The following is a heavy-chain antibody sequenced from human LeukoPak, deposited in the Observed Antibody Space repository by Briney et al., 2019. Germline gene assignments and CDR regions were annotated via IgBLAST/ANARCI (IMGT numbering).Heavy chain of an antibody. CDR1: GFTVSDNN. J-gene: IGHJ4*02. D-gene: IGHD3-10*01. Sequence: GGSLRLSCAASGFTVSDNNMNWVRQAPGKGLEWVGRIKNKNEGGASHYAASVKDRFSISRDDSRTTLFLQMNSLKIEDTGVYYCTTGIDDGGGYWGQGTQVTVSS. CDR3: TTGIDDGGGY. V-gene: IGHV3-15*07. CDR2: IKNKNEGGAS.